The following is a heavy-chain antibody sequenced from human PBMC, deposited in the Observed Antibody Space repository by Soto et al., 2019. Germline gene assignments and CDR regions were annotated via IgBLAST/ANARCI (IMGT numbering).Heavy chain of an antibody. D-gene: IGHD6-13*01. CDR2: ISYDGSNK. CDR3: ARVRIPHSSSWFTDS. Sequence: QVELVESGGGVVQPGRSLRLSCAASGFTFSSYAMHWVRQAPGKWLEWVAVISYDGSNKYYADSVKGRFTISRDNSKNPLYLRMNSRRAEDTAGYYCARVRIPHSSSWFTDSWGQGTLVTVSS. CDR1: GFTFSSYA. J-gene: IGHJ4*02. V-gene: IGHV3-30-3*01.